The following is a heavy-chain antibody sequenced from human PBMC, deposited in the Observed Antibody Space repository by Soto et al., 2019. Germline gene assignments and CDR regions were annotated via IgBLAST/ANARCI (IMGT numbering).Heavy chain of an antibody. CDR1: GFTFSSYA. V-gene: IGHV3-30-3*01. D-gene: IGHD5-12*01. CDR3: ARDYYRFNSGYGFSMDV. CDR2: ISYDGSNK. Sequence: QVQLVESGGGVVQPGRSVRLSCAASGFTFSSYAMHWVRQAPGKGLEWVAVISYDGSNKYYADSEKGRFTISRDNSKNTLYLQMNSLRAEDTAVYYCARDYYRFNSGYGFSMDVWGQGTTVTVSS. J-gene: IGHJ6*02.